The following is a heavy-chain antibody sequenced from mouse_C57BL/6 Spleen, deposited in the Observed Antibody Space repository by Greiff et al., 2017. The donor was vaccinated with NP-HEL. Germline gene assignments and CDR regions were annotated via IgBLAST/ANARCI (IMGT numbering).Heavy chain of an antibody. Sequence: EVKVEESGGGLVKPGGSLKLSCAASGFTFSDYGMHWVRQAPEKGLEWVAYISSGSSTIYYADTVKGRFTISRDNAKNTLFLQMTSLRSEDTAMYYCARDWERYYFDYWGQGTTLTVSS. V-gene: IGHV5-17*01. J-gene: IGHJ2*01. CDR3: ARDWERYYFDY. CDR1: GFTFSDYG. CDR2: ISSGSSTI. D-gene: IGHD4-1*01.